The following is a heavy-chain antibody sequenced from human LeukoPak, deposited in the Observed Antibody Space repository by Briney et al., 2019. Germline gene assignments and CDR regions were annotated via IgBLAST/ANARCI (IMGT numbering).Heavy chain of an antibody. V-gene: IGHV1-69*02. J-gene: IGHJ5*02. CDR2: IIPILGIA. CDR1: GGTLSSYT. Sequence: SVKVSCKASGGTLSSYTISWVRQAPGQGLEWMGRIIPILGIANYAQKFQGRVTITADKSTSTAYMELSSLRSEDTAVYYCARQATSIVGATTNWFDPWGQGTLVTVSS. CDR3: ARQATSIVGATTNWFDP. D-gene: IGHD1-26*01.